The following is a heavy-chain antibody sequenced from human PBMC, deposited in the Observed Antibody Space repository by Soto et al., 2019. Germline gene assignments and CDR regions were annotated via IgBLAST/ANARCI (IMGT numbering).Heavy chain of an antibody. Sequence: QVQLVESGGGAVQPGRSLRLSCVASGFSFSDVAMHWVRQAPGKGLELVAVISYDGSYIPPPPDSVKGRFTISRDNSKNTLYLQMNSLRPEDTAIYYCAKDQGVGGTLGLFDYWGQGILVTVSS. CDR2: ISYDGSY. D-gene: IGHD1-26*01. CDR3: AKDQGVGGTLGLFDY. V-gene: IGHV3-30*18. CDR1: GFSFSDVA. J-gene: IGHJ4*02.